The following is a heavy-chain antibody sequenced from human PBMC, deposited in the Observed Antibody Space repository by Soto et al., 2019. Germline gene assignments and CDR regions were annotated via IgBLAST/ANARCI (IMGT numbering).Heavy chain of an antibody. Sequence: EVQLVESGGGLVSRGGSLRLSCAASGFSFRTAWMNWVRQAPGKGLEWVGRIKSKNYGATTDYPAPVKGRFTISRDDSRNTPYLEMNTLRTEDTAIYYCTADLRGYDVTSPWGQGTLVTVSS. CDR1: GFSFRTAW. J-gene: IGHJ5*02. CDR2: IKSKNYGATT. CDR3: TADLRGYDVTSP. V-gene: IGHV3-15*07. D-gene: IGHD3-3*01.